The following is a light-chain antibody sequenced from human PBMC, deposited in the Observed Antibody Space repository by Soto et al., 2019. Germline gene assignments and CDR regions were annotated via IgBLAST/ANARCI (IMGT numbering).Light chain of an antibody. CDR1: SSDIGAYNY. Sequence: QSALTQPASVSGSPGQSIAISCTGTSSDIGAYNYVSWYQQYPGKAPKLMIYDVSNRPSGVSYRFSGSKSGNTASLTISGLQAEDEAEYYCSSFTSSSTYVFGTGTKVTVL. J-gene: IGLJ1*01. CDR2: DVS. CDR3: SSFTSSSTYV. V-gene: IGLV2-14*01.